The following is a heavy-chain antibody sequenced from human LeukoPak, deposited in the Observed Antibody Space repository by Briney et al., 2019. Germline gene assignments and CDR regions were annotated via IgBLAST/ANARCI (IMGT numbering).Heavy chain of an antibody. J-gene: IGHJ4*02. Sequence: PGRSLRLSCAASGFTFDDYAMHWVRQAPGKGLEWVSGISWNSGTIGYADSVKGRFTISRDNSKNTLYLQMNSLRAEDTAVYYCAKTGFGELSFDYWGQGTLVTVSS. CDR3: AKTGFGELSFDY. D-gene: IGHD3-10*01. CDR2: ISWNSGTI. V-gene: IGHV3-9*01. CDR1: GFTFDDYA.